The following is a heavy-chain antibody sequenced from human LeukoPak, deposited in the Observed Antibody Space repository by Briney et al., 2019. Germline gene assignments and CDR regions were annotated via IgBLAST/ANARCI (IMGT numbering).Heavy chain of an antibody. CDR1: GYTFTSYA. J-gene: IGHJ4*02. Sequence: EASVKVSCKASGYTFTSYAMNWVRQAPGQGLEWMGWINTNTGNPTYAQGSAGRFVFSLDTSVSTAYLQISSLKAEDTAVYYCARDVNYYDSSGPAPFDYWGQGTLVTVSS. CDR3: ARDVNYYDSSGPAPFDY. D-gene: IGHD3-22*01. V-gene: IGHV7-4-1*02. CDR2: INTNTGNP.